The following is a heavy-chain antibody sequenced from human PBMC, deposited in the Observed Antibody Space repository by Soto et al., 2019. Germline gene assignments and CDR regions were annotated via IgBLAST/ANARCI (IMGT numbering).Heavy chain of an antibody. V-gene: IGHV3-23*01. Sequence: PGGSLRLPCAASGFTLRRYSMNWVRQAPGKGLEWVSSISSSGGSTYYADSVKGRFTISRDNSKNTLFLQMNSLRAEDTAIYYCAIRYERGGARRDPYAYWGPGTLDIVSS. D-gene: IGHD2-8*01. CDR2: ISSSGGST. CDR3: AIRYERGGARRDPYAY. CDR1: GFTLRRYS. J-gene: IGHJ4*01.